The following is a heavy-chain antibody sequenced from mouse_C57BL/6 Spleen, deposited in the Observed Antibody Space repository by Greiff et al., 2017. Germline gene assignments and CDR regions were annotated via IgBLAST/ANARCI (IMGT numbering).Heavy chain of an antibody. CDR3: ARYYYGSSLDY. D-gene: IGHD1-1*01. CDR1: GYSITSGYY. Sequence: EVKLMESGPGLVKPSQSLSLTCSVTGYSITSGYYWNWIRQFPGNKLEWMGYISYDGSNNYNPSLKNRISITRDTSKNQFFLKLNSVTTEDTATYYCARYYYGSSLDYWGQGTTLTVSS. CDR2: ISYDGSN. J-gene: IGHJ2*01. V-gene: IGHV3-6*01.